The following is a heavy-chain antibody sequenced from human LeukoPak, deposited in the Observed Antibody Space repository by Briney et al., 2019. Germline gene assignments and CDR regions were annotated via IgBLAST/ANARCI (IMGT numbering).Heavy chain of an antibody. V-gene: IGHV4-4*02. J-gene: IGHJ4*02. CDR2: IYHTGIT. CDR1: GGSISSTNW. Sequence: SETLSLTCAVSGGSISSTNWWSWVRQPPGKGLEWIGEIYHTGITNYNSSLKGRVTLSVDKSKNHFSLNLSSVAAADTAVYYCARRYDFWGGYFDYWGQGTLVTVSS. D-gene: IGHD3/OR15-3a*01. CDR3: ARRYDFWGGYFDY.